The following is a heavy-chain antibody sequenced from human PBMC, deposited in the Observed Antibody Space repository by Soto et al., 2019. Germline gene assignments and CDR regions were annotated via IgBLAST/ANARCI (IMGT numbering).Heavy chain of an antibody. D-gene: IGHD3-10*02. J-gene: IGHJ2*01. CDR2: ISGSGGST. Sequence: KGLGWVSAISGSGGSTYYADSVKGRFTIARDNSKNRLYMQMNSLRAEDTSVYFQAKDGIRDVRSVSAFLLNRSSDL. CDR3: AKDGIRDVRSVSAFLLNRSSDL. V-gene: IGHV3-23*01.